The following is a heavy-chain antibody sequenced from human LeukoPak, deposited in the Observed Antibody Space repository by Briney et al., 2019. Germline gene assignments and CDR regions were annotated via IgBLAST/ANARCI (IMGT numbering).Heavy chain of an antibody. J-gene: IGHJ4*02. V-gene: IGHV4-39*01. CDR3: ARLGGSFGEFDY. Sequence: PSETLSLTCTVSGGSISSSSYYWGWIRQPPGKGLEWIGSIYYTRSTYYNPSLKSRVTISVDTSKNQFTLKLTSVTAADTAVYYCARLGGSFGEFDYWGQGTLVTVSS. D-gene: IGHD1-26*01. CDR1: GGSISSSSYY. CDR2: IYYTRST.